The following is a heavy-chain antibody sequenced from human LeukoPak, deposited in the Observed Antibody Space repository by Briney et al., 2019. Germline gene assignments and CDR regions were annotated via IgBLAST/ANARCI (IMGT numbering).Heavy chain of an antibody. Sequence: GGSLRLSCAASGFTFSSYGMHWVRQAPGKGLEGVAFIRYDGSNKYYADSVKGRFTISRDNSKNTLYLQMNSLRAEDTAVYYCAKDRSSGWYGGQSWFDPWGQGTLVTVSS. CDR3: AKDRSSGWYGGQSWFDP. CDR1: GFTFSSYG. J-gene: IGHJ5*02. CDR2: IRYDGSNK. D-gene: IGHD6-19*01. V-gene: IGHV3-30*02.